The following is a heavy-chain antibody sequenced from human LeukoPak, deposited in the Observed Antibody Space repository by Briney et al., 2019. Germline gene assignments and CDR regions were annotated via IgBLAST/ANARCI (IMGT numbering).Heavy chain of an antibody. J-gene: IGHJ4*02. CDR1: GFSIRSGY. V-gene: IGHV3-66*02. CDR3: ARDPWQGSTTLH. D-gene: IGHD1-26*01. CDR2: LYSDDSA. Sequence: PGGSLRLSCVASGFSIRSGYMTWARQAPGKALEWVSLLYSDDSAYYPDSVKGRFTISRDNSKSTLHLQMDTLRTEDTAMYYCARDPWQGSTTLHWGQGIMVTVSS.